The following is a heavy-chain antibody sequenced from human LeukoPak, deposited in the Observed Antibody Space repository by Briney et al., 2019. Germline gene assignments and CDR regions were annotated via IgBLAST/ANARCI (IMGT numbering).Heavy chain of an antibody. J-gene: IGHJ4*02. CDR3: GRHSYRGWLQFFDY. V-gene: IGHV4-39*01. CDR1: GGSISSSSYY. D-gene: IGHD5-24*01. CDR2: IYYSGTT. Sequence: SETLSLTCTVSGGSISSSSYYWGWIRQPPGKGLEWIGCIYYSGTTYYNPSLKSRVTISADTSKNQFSLKLSSVTAADTAVYYCGRHSYRGWLQFFDYWGQGTRVTVSS.